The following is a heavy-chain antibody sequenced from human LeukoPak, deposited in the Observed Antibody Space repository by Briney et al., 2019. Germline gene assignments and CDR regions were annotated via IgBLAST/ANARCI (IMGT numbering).Heavy chain of an antibody. Sequence: PGGSLRLSCAASGFTFSSYAMHWVRQAPGKGLEWVAVISYDGSNKYYADSVKGRFTISRDNSKNTLYLQMNSLRAEDTAVYYCARDDGIVGATTWFDPWGQGTLVTVSS. J-gene: IGHJ5*02. CDR2: ISYDGSNK. V-gene: IGHV3-30*04. CDR3: ARDDGIVGATTWFDP. CDR1: GFTFSSYA. D-gene: IGHD1-26*01.